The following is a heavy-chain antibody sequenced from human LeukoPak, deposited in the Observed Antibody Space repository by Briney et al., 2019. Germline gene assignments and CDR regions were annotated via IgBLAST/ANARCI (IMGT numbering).Heavy chain of an antibody. Sequence: SGGSLRLSCAVSGFTFSSYVMTWVRQVPGKGLEWIGEINHSGNTNYNPSLKSRVTMSVDTSKNHFSLKLSSVTAAETAVYYCARGFRSGDHYFDYWGQGALVTVSS. CDR3: ARGFRSGDHYFDY. CDR1: GFTFSSYV. D-gene: IGHD4-17*01. CDR2: INHSGNT. V-gene: IGHV4-34*01. J-gene: IGHJ4*02.